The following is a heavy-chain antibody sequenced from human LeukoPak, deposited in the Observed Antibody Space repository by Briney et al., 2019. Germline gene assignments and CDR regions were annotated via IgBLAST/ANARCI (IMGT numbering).Heavy chain of an antibody. CDR1: GGSISSYY. V-gene: IGHV4-59*12. Sequence: SSETLSLTCTVSGGSISSYYWSWIRQPPGKGLEWIGYIYYSGSTNYNPSLKSRVTISVDTSKNQFSLKLSSVTAADTAVYYCARGGSSFYYYYGMDVWGQGTTVTVSS. CDR3: ARGGSSFYYYYGMDV. J-gene: IGHJ6*02. CDR2: IYYSGST. D-gene: IGHD6-6*01.